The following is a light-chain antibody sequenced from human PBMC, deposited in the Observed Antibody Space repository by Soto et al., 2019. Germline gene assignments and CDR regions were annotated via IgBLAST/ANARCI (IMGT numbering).Light chain of an antibody. Sequence: QSVLTQPASVSGSPGQSITISCTGTNSDLGSYDFVSWYQHHPGTAPKLILCKVSDRPSGVSSRFSGSKSGHTASLTISGLQAEDEGFYYCSSYTTSSTRVFGGGTKLTVL. CDR3: SSYTTSSTRV. CDR1: NSDLGSYDF. CDR2: KVS. J-gene: IGLJ3*02. V-gene: IGLV2-14*01.